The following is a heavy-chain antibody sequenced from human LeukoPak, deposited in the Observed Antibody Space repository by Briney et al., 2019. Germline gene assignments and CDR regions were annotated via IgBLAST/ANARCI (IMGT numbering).Heavy chain of an antibody. V-gene: IGHV4-34*01. D-gene: IGHD6-13*01. Sequence: SETLSLTCAVYGGSFSGYYWSWIRQPPGKGLEWIGEINHSGSTNYNPSLKSRVTISVDTSKNQFSLKLSSVTAADTAVYYCARKWYSSSQNWFDPWGQGTLVTVSS. CDR1: GGSFSGYY. CDR3: ARKWYSSSQNWFDP. J-gene: IGHJ5*02. CDR2: INHSGST.